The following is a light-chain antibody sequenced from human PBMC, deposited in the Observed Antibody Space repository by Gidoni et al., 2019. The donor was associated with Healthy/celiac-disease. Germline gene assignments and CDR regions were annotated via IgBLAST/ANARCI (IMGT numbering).Light chain of an antibody. CDR1: ALPKQY. CDR2: KNS. V-gene: IGLV3-25*02. Sequence: SYELPQPPSLSVSPGQTARITCSGDALPKQYAYWYQQKPGQAPVLVIYKNSERPSGIPERFSGSSSGTTVTLTISGVQAEDEADYYCQSADSSGTLVVFGGGTKLTVL. CDR3: QSADSSGTLVV. J-gene: IGLJ2*01.